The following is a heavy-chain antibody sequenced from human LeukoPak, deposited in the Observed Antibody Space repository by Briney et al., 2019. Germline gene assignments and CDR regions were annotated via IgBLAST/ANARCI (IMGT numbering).Heavy chain of an antibody. J-gene: IGHJ4*02. CDR1: GYTFTSYG. CDR3: AIRSGYSYGYGY. V-gene: IGHV1-69*13. Sequence: SVKVSCKASGYTFTSYGISWVRQAPGQGLEWMGGIIPIFGTANYAQKFQGRVTITADESTSTAYMELSSLRSEDTAVYYCAIRSGYSYGYGYWGQGTLVTVSS. D-gene: IGHD5-18*01. CDR2: IIPIFGTA.